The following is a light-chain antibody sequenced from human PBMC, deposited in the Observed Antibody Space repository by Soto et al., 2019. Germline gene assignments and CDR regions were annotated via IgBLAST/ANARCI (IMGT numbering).Light chain of an antibody. V-gene: IGLV2-8*01. CDR1: SXDVGGYNY. Sequence: QSALTQPPSASGSPGQSVAICCTGTSXDVGGYNYVSWYQQHPGKAPKLMIYEVNKRPSGVPDRFSGSKSGNTASLTVPGLQAEDEADYYCSSYAGSSNVFGTGTKVTV. CDR3: SSYAGSSNV. J-gene: IGLJ1*01. CDR2: EVN.